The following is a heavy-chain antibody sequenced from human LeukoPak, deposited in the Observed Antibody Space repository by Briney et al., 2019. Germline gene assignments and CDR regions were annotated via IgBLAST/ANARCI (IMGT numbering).Heavy chain of an antibody. Sequence: GASVKVSCKASGYTFTSYGISWVRQAPGQGLEWMGWISAYNGNTNYAQKLQGRVTMTTDTSTSTAYMELRSLRSDDTAVYYCAIDSGGYYDSSGDLGFDYWGQGTLVTVSS. D-gene: IGHD3-22*01. CDR1: GYTFTSYG. CDR3: AIDSGGYYDSSGDLGFDY. J-gene: IGHJ4*02. V-gene: IGHV1-18*01. CDR2: ISAYNGNT.